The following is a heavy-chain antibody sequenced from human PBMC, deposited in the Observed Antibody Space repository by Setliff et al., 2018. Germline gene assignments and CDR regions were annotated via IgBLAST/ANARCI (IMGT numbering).Heavy chain of an antibody. CDR3: ARLSASVVSPVDH. CDR1: GYTFIGYY. CDR2: INPKTGGT. Sequence: ASVKVSCKTSGYTFIGYYVHWVRQAPGRGLEWMGWINPKTGGTNYAQKFQGRVTVTSDTSISTAYLTLTSLSSDDTAIYYCARLSASVVSPVDHWGQGTLVTVSS. V-gene: IGHV1-2*02. J-gene: IGHJ4*02.